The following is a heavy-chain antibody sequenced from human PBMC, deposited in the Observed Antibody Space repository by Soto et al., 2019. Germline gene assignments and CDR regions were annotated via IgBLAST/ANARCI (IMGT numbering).Heavy chain of an antibody. D-gene: IGHD6-6*01. J-gene: IGHJ4*02. CDR3: ARQAARNYIDS. V-gene: IGHV3-11*01. CDR2: IDSRGRTL. CDR1: GFTFTDYS. Sequence: LRLSCAASGFTFTDYSMSWIRQAPGKGLEWLAFIDSRGRTLSYADSVKGRFTISRDNAKNSLYLQMHSLRAGDTAVYYCARQAARNYIDSWGQGDVVTVSS.